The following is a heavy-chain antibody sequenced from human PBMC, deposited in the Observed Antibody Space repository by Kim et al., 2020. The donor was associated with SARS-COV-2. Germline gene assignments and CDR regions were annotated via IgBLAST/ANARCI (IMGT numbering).Heavy chain of an antibody. D-gene: IGHD2-2*01. Sequence: GGSLRLSCSASGFTFSSYAMHWVRQAPGKGLEYVSAISSNGGSTYYADSVKGRFTISRDNSKNTLYLQMSSLRAEDTAVYYCVKTAKDIVVVPAAIAYFDYWGQGTLVTVSS. CDR3: VKTAKDIVVVPAAIAYFDY. CDR1: GFTFSSYA. J-gene: IGHJ4*02. CDR2: ISSNGGST. V-gene: IGHV3-64D*06.